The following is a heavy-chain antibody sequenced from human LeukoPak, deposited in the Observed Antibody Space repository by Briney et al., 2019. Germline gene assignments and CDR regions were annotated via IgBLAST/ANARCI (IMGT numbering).Heavy chain of an antibody. D-gene: IGHD6-19*01. J-gene: IGHJ4*02. CDR3: ARDGQWLTLYYFDY. CDR2: IIPILGIA. V-gene: IGHV1-69*04. CDR1: GGTFSSYA. Sequence: ASVKVSCKASGGTFSSYAISWVRQAPGQGLEWMGRIIPILGIANYAQKFQGRVTITADKSTSTAYMELRSLRSDDTAVYYCARDGQWLTLYYFDYWGQGTLVTVSS.